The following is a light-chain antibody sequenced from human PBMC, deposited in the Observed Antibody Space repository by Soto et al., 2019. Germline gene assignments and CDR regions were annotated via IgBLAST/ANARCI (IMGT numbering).Light chain of an antibody. V-gene: IGKV3-20*01. CDR2: GPS. Sequence: EIVLTQSPGTLSLSPGERATLSCRASQSVSSSHLAWYQQKPGQAPRLLIYGPSSRATGIPDRFSGSGSGTDFTLTISRLEPEDFAVYYCQQYGSSPLFTFGPGTKVDIK. CDR1: QSVSSSH. J-gene: IGKJ3*01. CDR3: QQYGSSPLFT.